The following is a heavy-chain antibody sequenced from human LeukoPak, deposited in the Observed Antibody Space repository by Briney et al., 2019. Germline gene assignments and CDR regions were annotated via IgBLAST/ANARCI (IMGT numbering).Heavy chain of an antibody. CDR3: ARDSLPYSSSWPGSFDY. CDR1: GGSITNY. V-gene: IGHV4-4*07. D-gene: IGHD6-13*01. CDR2: IYTSGST. J-gene: IGHJ4*02. Sequence: PSETLSLTCTVSGGSITNYWSWLRQPARKGLEWIGRIYTSGSTNYNPSLKSRVTMSVDTSKNQFSLKLSSVTAADTAVYYCARDSLPYSSSWPGSFDYWGQGTLLTVSS.